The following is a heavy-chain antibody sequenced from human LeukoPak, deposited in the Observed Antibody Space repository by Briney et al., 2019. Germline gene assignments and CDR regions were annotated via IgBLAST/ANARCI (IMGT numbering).Heavy chain of an antibody. V-gene: IGHV4-59*11. J-gene: IGHJ4*02. Sequence: SETLSLTCAVSGDSISAHPWSWVRQPPGKGLDYIGFIDYNGYTNYNPSLKSRATISLDTSENQFSLILKSVTAADTAVYYCARLAKCDGDCYSFDFWGQGMLDAVSS. CDR3: ARLAKCDGDCYSFDF. CDR1: GDSISAHP. CDR2: IDYNGYT. D-gene: IGHD2-21*02.